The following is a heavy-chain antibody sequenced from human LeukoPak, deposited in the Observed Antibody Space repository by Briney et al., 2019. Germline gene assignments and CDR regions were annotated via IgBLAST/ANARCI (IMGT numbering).Heavy chain of an antibody. CDR3: ARSAGAWDVYDI. Sequence: PSETLSLTCTVSGGSISSGSYYWSWIRQPAGKGLEWIGRIYTSGSTNYNPSLKSRVTISVDTSKNQFSLKLTSVTAADTAVYYCARSAGAWDVYDIWGLGTMVTVSS. CDR1: GGSISSGSYY. CDR2: IYTSGST. V-gene: IGHV4-61*02. J-gene: IGHJ3*02.